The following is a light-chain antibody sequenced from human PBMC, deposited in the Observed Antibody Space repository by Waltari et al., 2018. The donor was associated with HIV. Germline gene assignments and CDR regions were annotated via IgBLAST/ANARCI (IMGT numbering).Light chain of an antibody. CDR1: NLGTKS. J-gene: IGLJ2*01. CDR2: YNA. Sequence: SYVLTQPPSVSVAPGKTAKITCVGNNLGTKSVNWYQQKPDQAPVLVIYYNADRPSRLPERFAGSNSGNTATMTINRVEAGDEADYYCHVWDTISDHVVFGGGSKLTVL. CDR3: HVWDTISDHVV. V-gene: IGLV3-21*04.